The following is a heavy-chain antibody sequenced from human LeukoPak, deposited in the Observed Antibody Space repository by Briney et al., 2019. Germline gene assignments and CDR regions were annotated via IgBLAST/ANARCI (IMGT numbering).Heavy chain of an antibody. CDR1: GGSISSYY. D-gene: IGHD3-22*01. CDR2: IYRSGTT. V-gene: IGHV4-4*08. Sequence: SETLSLTCTVSGGSISSYYWSWIRQPPGKVLEWIGEIYRSGTTYYNPSLKSRVTISLDTSKNQFSLKLSSVTAADTAVYYCARDSWSRGYRVDSWGQGTLVTVSS. CDR3: ARDSWSRGYRVDS. J-gene: IGHJ4*02.